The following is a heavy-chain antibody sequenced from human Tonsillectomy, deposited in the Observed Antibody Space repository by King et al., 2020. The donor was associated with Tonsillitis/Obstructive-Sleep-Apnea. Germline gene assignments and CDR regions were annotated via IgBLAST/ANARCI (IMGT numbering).Heavy chain of an antibody. Sequence: VQLVESGGGLVQPGRSLRLSCAASGFTFDDYAMHWVRQAPGKGLEWVSGISWNSGSIGYADSVKGRFTISRDNAKNSLYLEMNSLRTEDTALYYCAKGASPYTFYYYMDVWGKGTTVTVSS. CDR3: AKGASPYTFYYYMDV. CDR1: GFTFDDYA. D-gene: IGHD3-16*01. V-gene: IGHV3-9*01. J-gene: IGHJ6*03. CDR2: ISWNSGSI.